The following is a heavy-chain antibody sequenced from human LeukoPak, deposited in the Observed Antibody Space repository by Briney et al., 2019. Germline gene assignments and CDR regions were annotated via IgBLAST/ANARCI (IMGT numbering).Heavy chain of an antibody. CDR1: GFTFSSYA. D-gene: IGHD3-3*01. Sequence: GGSLRLSCAASGFTFSSYAMSWVRQAPGKGLEWVPAISGSGGSTYYADSVKGRFTISRDNSKNTLYLQMNSLRAEDTAVYYCARPLNYDFWSGYYTPLDYWGQGTLVTVSS. CDR2: ISGSGGST. V-gene: IGHV3-23*01. J-gene: IGHJ4*02. CDR3: ARPLNYDFWSGYYTPLDY.